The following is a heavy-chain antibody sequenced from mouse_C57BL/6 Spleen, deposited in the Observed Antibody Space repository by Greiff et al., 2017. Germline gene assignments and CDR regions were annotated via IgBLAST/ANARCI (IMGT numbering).Heavy chain of an antibody. Sequence: QVQLQLSGAELVKPGASVKMSCKASGYTFTTYPIEWMKQNHGKSLEWIGNFHPYNDDTKYNKQFKGKATLTVEKSSSTVYLKLSRLTSDDSAVYYCARAGGSYGWYFEVWGTGTTVTVSS. CDR2: FHPYNDDT. V-gene: IGHV1-47*01. CDR3: ARAGGSYGWYFEV. J-gene: IGHJ1*03. D-gene: IGHD1-1*02. CDR1: GYTFTTYP.